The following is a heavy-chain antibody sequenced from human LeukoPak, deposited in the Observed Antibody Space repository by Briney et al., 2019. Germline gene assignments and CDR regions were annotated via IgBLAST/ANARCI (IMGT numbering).Heavy chain of an antibody. V-gene: IGHV3-23*01. CDR1: GFTFSSYA. J-gene: IGHJ4*02. CDR3: ARDQGRFSGYNSPVEIY. D-gene: IGHD1-20*01. Sequence: PGGSLRLSCAASGFTFSSYAMSWVRQAPGKGLEWVSAISGSGGSTYYADSVKGRFTISRDNSKNTLSLQMNSLRAEDTAVYYCARDQGRFSGYNSPVEIYWGQGTLVTVSS. CDR2: ISGSGGST.